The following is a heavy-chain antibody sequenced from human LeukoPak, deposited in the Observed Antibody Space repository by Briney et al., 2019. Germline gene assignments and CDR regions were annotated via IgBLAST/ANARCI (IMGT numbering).Heavy chain of an antibody. CDR1: GGSFSGYY. CDR2: INHSGST. Sequence: SETLSLTCAVYGGSFSGYYWSWIRQPPGKGLEWIGEINHSGSTNYNPSLKSRVTISVDTAKNQFSLKLSSVTAADTAVYYCAMRGFRNWFDPWGQGTLVTVSS. J-gene: IGHJ5*02. CDR3: AMRGFRNWFDP. D-gene: IGHD3-10*01. V-gene: IGHV4-34*01.